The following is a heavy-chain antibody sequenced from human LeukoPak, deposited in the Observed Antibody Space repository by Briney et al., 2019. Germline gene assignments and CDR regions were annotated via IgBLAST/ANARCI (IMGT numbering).Heavy chain of an antibody. CDR3: ARGLTTNNYYDSSGYWYYFDY. Sequence: PQASVKVSCKASGGTFSSYAISWVRQAPGQGLEWMGGIIPIFDTANYAQKFQGRVTITADKSTSTAYMELSSLRSEDTAVYYCARGLTTNNYYDSSGYWYYFDYWGQGTLVTVSS. CDR2: IIPIFDTA. D-gene: IGHD3-22*01. J-gene: IGHJ4*02. V-gene: IGHV1-69*06. CDR1: GGTFSSYA.